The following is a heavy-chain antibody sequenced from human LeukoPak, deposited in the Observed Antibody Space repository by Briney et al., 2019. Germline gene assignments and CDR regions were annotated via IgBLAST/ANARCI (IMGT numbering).Heavy chain of an antibody. Sequence: GGSLRLSCAASGFTLINYGTHWVRQAPGKGLEWVSYIRYDGSNKYYRHSVKGRFTISRDNSKNTLYLQMNSLRREDTAVYYCAKSWELPAALDYWGQGTLVAVSS. D-gene: IGHD1-26*01. V-gene: IGHV3-30*02. CDR2: IRYDGSNK. CDR1: GFTLINYG. J-gene: IGHJ4*02. CDR3: AKSWELPAALDY.